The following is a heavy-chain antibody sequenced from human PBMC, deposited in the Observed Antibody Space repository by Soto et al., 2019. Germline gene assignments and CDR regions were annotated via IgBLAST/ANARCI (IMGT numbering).Heavy chain of an antibody. V-gene: IGHV4-39*02. CDR2: IYHSETT. CDR1: GGSISSRNFY. D-gene: IGHD6-19*01. Sequence: SENLCLTYTVSGGSISSRNFYWGWIRQPPGKGLEWIGSIYHSETTYYNPSLKSRVTISVDTSKNHFSLSLSSLTASDTAFYYCARGEEAVADYSGQGSLVTVSS. J-gene: IGHJ4*02. CDR3: ARGEEAVADY.